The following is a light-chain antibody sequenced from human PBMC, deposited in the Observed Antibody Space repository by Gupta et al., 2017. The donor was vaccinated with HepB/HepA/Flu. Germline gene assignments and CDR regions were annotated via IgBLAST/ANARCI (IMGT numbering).Light chain of an antibody. CDR2: GAS. CDR3: QQYKNWPQT. CDR1: PSVSSN. J-gene: IGKJ1*01. V-gene: IGKV3-15*01. Sequence: EIVMTQSPAPLSVSPGERATLSCRASPSVSSNLAWYQQKPGQAPRLLIYGASTRATGIPARFSGSGSGTDFTLTISSLQAEDVAVYYCQQYKNWPQTFGQGTKVEIK.